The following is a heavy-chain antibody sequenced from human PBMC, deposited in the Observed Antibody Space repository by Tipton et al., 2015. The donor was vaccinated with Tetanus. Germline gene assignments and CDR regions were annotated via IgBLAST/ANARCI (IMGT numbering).Heavy chain of an antibody. CDR1: GYTFTNYG. Sequence: QSGPEVKKPGASVKVSCKASGYTFTNYGINWVRQAPGQGLEWMGWIKKDSFSNNFMTQSAQNFQDRVTMTSDTATSTDYLELRSLRSEDTALYYCARGRGGAPWYPLDNWGQGTLVTVSS. J-gene: IGHJ4*02. D-gene: IGHD2-21*01. CDR3: ARGRGGAPWYPLDN. V-gene: IGHV1-18*01. CDR2: IKKDSFSNNFMT.